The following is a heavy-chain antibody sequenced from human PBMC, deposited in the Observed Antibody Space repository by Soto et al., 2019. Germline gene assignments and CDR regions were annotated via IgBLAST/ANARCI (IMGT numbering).Heavy chain of an antibody. CDR1: GGSFSGYY. D-gene: IGHD2-15*01. CDR3: ARGGYCSGGSCYAPVYYFDY. Sequence: ASETLSLTCAVYGGSFSGYYWSWIRQPPGKGLEWIGEINHSGSTNYNPSLKSRVTISVDTSKNQFSLKLSSVTAADTAVYYCARGGYCSGGSCYAPVYYFDYWGQGTLVTVSS. V-gene: IGHV4-34*01. CDR2: INHSGST. J-gene: IGHJ4*02.